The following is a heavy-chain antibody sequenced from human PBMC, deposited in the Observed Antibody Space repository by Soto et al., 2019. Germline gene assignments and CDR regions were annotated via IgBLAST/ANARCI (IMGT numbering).Heavy chain of an antibody. V-gene: IGHV3-23*01. CDR1: EFSFSTYE. CDR3: AKGGWLDV. CDR2: INPSSGTT. D-gene: IGHD2-15*01. J-gene: IGHJ6*02. Sequence: EVQLLESGGGLVQPGGSLRLACDASEFSFSTYEMTWARQAPGKGLEWVAFINPSSGTTHYADSVKGRFTISRDNSKDTLYLQLTSLRVEDTAVYYCAKGGWLDVWGQGTTVTVSS.